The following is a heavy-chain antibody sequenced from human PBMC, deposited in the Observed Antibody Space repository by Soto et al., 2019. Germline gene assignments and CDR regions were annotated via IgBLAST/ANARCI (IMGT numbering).Heavy chain of an antibody. CDR2: IKQDGSER. CDR1: GFTFSSYW. Sequence: GGSLRLSCAASGFTFSSYWMSWVRQAPGKGLEWVASIKQDGSERYYVDSVKGRFTISRDNARNSLYLQMNSLRAEDTAVYYCARLKGVAGREGFDYWGQGTLVTVSS. V-gene: IGHV3-7*01. D-gene: IGHD6-19*01. J-gene: IGHJ4*02. CDR3: ARLKGVAGREGFDY.